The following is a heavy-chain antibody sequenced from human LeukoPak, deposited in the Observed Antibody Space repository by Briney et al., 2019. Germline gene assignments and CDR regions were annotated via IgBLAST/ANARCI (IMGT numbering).Heavy chain of an antibody. Sequence: GGSLRLSCAASGFTFSDYYMNWIRQAPGKGLEWLSYISDSGRTIHYADSVKGRFTISRDNSKNSLYLQMNSLRAEDTAVYYCAREPAGATVHYYYMDVWGKGTTVTVSS. CDR3: AREPAGATVHYYYMDV. V-gene: IGHV3-11*04. J-gene: IGHJ6*03. CDR1: GFTFSDYY. CDR2: ISDSGRTI. D-gene: IGHD1-26*01.